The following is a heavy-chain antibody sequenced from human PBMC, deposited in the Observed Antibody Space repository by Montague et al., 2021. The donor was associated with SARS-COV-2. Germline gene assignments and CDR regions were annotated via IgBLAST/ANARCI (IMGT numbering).Heavy chain of an antibody. CDR1: GGSFSDYY. V-gene: IGHV4-34*09. J-gene: IGHJ4*02. CDR2: INHSGST. CDR3: ARDVGWYSSSWFDY. D-gene: IGHD6-13*01. Sequence: TLSLTCAVYGGSFSDYYWSWIRQPPGKGLEWIGEINHSGSTSYNPSLKSRVTISVDTSKNQFSLKLSSVTAADTAVYYCARDVGWYSSSWFDYWGQGTLVTVSS.